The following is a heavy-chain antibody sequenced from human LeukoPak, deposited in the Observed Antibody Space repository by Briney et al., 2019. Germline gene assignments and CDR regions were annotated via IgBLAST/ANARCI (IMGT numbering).Heavy chain of an antibody. D-gene: IGHD3-3*01. J-gene: IGHJ4*02. Sequence: RASVKVSCKASGYSFTYHYMHWLRQAPGQGLEWIGIINPSDGSTTYAQKFQARVTMTRDMSTSTVYMELSSLRSEDTAVYYCARDMSSVLRFLEWSPRHSLDYWGQGTLVTVSS. CDR3: ARDMSSVLRFLEWSPRHSLDY. CDR1: GYSFTYHY. CDR2: INPSDGST. V-gene: IGHV1-46*01.